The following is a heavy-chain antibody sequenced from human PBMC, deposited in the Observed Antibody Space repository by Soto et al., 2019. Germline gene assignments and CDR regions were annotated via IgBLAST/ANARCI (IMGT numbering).Heavy chain of an antibody. CDR1: GFAVSGNY. J-gene: IGHJ6*03. Sequence: GGSLRLSCAASGFAVSGNYMSWVRQAPGKGLEWVSIIYSGGSTDYADSVKGRFTISRDNSKNTLYLQMNGLRAEDTAVYYCARDSVVVVPAAIGHMDVWGKGTTVTVSS. V-gene: IGHV3-66*01. D-gene: IGHD2-2*02. CDR2: IYSGGST. CDR3: ARDSVVVVPAAIGHMDV.